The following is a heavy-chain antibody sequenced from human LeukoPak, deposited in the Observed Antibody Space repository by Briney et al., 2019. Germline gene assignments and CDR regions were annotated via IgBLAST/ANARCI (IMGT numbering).Heavy chain of an antibody. CDR2: IIPIFGTA. V-gene: IGHV1-69*05. D-gene: IGHD3-3*01. CDR1: GGTFSSYA. CDR3: ARALGILEPFDY. Sequence: SVKVSCKASGGTFSSYAISWVRQAPGQGLEWMGRIIPIFGTANYAQKFQGRVTITTDESTSTAYMELSSLRSEDTAVYYCARALGILEPFDYWGQGTLVTVSS. J-gene: IGHJ4*02.